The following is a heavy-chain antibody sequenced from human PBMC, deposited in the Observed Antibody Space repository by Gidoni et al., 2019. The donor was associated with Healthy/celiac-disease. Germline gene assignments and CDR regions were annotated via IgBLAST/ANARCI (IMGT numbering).Heavy chain of an antibody. Sequence: QVQLQESGPGLVKPSQTLSLTCTVSGGSISSGGYYWSWIRQHPGQGLEWIGYIYYSGSTYYNPSLKSRVTISVDTSKNQFSLKLSSVTAADTAVYYCASSGELLAYFDYWGQGTLVTVSS. CDR3: ASSGELLAYFDY. D-gene: IGHD1-26*01. CDR2: IYYSGST. CDR1: GGSISSGGYY. V-gene: IGHV4-31*03. J-gene: IGHJ4*02.